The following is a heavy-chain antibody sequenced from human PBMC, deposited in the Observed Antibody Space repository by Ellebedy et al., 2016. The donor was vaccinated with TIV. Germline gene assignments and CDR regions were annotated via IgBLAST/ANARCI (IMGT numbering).Heavy chain of an antibody. CDR3: ARELLWFGESFYGLDV. CDR2: ISAYNGNT. CDR1: GYTFTSYG. D-gene: IGHD3-10*01. J-gene: IGHJ6*02. Sequence: AASVKVSCKASGYTFTSYGISWVRQAPGQGLEWMGWISAYNGNTNYAQKLQGSVTMTTDTSTSTAYMELRSLRSDDTAVYYCARELLWFGESFYGLDVWGQGTTVTVSS. V-gene: IGHV1-18*01.